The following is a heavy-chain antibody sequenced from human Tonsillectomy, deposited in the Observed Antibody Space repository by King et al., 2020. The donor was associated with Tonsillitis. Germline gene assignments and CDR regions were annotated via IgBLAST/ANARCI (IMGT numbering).Heavy chain of an antibody. D-gene: IGHD1/OR15-1a*01. J-gene: IGHJ6*02. CDR2: INHSGST. CDR1: GGSFSGYY. V-gene: IGHV4-34*01. CDR3: PSQQDYYYGMDV. Sequence: HVQLQQWGAGLLKPSETLSLTCAVYGGSFSGYYWNWIRQPPGKGLEWIGEINHSGSTNYNPSLKSRVTISVDTSKNQFSLKLSSVTAADTAVYYCPSQQDYYYGMDVWGQGTTVTVSS.